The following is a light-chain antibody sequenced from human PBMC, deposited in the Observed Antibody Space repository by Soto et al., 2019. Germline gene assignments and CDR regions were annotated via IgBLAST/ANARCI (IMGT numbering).Light chain of an antibody. CDR3: SSYAGSSTYV. CDR2: EDD. J-gene: IGLJ1*01. V-gene: IGLV2-23*01. CDR1: SSDVGTYNL. Sequence: QSALTQPASVSGSPGQSITISCTGTSSDVGTYNLVSWYQQRPGKAPTLMIFEDDQRPSGVSFRFSGSKSGNTASLTISGLQAEDEADYYCSSYAGSSTYVFGTGTKVTVL.